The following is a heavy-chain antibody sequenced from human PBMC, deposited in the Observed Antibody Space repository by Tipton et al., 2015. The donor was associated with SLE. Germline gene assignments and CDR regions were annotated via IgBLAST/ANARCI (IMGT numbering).Heavy chain of an antibody. D-gene: IGHD3-16*01. Sequence: TLSLTCAVSGYSITSGFYWGWIRQPHGKGLEWIASIYHSGYTYYNPSLKSRVTISVDTSKNQFSLKLHSVTAADTAVYYCARGEREVDYWGQGTLVTVSS. CDR1: GYSITSGFY. V-gene: IGHV4-38-2*01. CDR3: ARGEREVDY. J-gene: IGHJ4*02. CDR2: IYHSGYT.